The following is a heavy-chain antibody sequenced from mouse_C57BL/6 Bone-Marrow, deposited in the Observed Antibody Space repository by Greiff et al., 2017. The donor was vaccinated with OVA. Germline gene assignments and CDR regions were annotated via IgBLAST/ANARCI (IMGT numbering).Heavy chain of an antibody. V-gene: IGHV3-6*01. CDR1: GYSITSGYY. D-gene: IGHD4-1*01. CDR3: ATGEAY. Sequence: ESGPGLVKPSQSLSLTCSVTGYSITSGYYWNWIRQFPGNKLEWMGYISYDGSNNYNPSLKNRISITRDTSKNQFFLKLNSVTTEDTATYYCATGEAYWGQGTLVTVSA. CDR2: ISYDGSN. J-gene: IGHJ3*01.